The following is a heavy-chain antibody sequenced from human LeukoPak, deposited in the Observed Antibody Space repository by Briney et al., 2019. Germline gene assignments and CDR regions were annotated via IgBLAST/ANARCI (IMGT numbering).Heavy chain of an antibody. CDR2: IYYSGSA. V-gene: IGHV4-38-2*02. Sequence: SETLSLTCTVSGYSISSGYYWGWIRQPPGKGLEWIGSIYYSGSAYYNPSLKSRLTISVDTSKNQFSLKPSSVTAADTAVYYCARQHVLLWFGDREEGMYYFDYWGQGTLVTVSS. D-gene: IGHD3-10*01. CDR1: GYSISSGYY. CDR3: ARQHVLLWFGDREEGMYYFDY. J-gene: IGHJ4*02.